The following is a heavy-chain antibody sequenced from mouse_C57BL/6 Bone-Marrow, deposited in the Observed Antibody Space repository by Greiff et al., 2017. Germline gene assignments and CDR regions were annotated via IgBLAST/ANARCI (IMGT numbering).Heavy chain of an antibody. CDR1: GYTFTSYW. J-gene: IGHJ2*01. D-gene: IGHD2-2*01. CDR2: IDPSDSYT. V-gene: IGHV1-50*01. Sequence: QVQLQQPGAELVKPGASVKLSCKASGYTFTSYWMQWVKQRPGQGLEWIGEIDPSDSYTNYNQKFKGKATLTVDTSSSTAYMQLSSLTSEDSAVYYCARYGYDFGYWGQGTTLTVSS. CDR3: ARYGYDFGY.